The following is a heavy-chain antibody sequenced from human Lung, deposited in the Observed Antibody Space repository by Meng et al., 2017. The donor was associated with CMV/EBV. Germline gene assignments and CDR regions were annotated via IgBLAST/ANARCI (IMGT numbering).Heavy chain of an antibody. V-gene: IGHV6-1*01. Sequence: SQTXSLTXAISGDSVSSNSAAWNWIRQSPSRGLEWLGRTYYRSKWYNDHALSVKSRIIINADTSKNQFSLQLNSVTPEDTAVYYCEREEHKRGAEYSGSRRGNYGMDVWGQGXTVTVSS. J-gene: IGHJ6*02. CDR3: EREEHKRGAEYSGSRRGNYGMDV. CDR1: GDSVSSNSAA. D-gene: IGHD6-6*01. CDR2: TYYRSKWYN.